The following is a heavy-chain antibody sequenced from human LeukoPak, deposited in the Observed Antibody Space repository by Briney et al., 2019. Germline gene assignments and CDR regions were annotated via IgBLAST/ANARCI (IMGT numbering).Heavy chain of an antibody. CDR3: ASGYGGAGLFDY. D-gene: IGHD4-23*01. CDR1: GYTFTSYD. V-gene: IGHV1-8*01. J-gene: IGHJ4*02. CDR2: MNPNSGNT. Sequence: ASVKVSCEASGYTFTSYDINWVRQATGQGLEWMGWMNPNSGNTGYALKFQGRVTMTRNTSISTAYMELSSLRSEDTAVYYCASGYGGAGLFDYWGQGTLVTVSS.